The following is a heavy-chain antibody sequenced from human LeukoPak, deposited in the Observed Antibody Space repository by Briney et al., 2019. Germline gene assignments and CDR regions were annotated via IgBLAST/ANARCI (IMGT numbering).Heavy chain of an antibody. Sequence: PGGSLRLSCAASGFTFSSYGMHWVRQAPGKGLEWVGRTRNKANSYTTEYAASVKGRFTISRDDSKNSLYLQMNSLKTEDTAVYYCARGMDYYYGSGSPEYYFDYWGQGTLVTVSS. CDR2: TRNKANSYTT. CDR1: GFTFSSYG. D-gene: IGHD3-10*01. V-gene: IGHV3-72*01. J-gene: IGHJ4*02. CDR3: ARGMDYYYGSGSPEYYFDY.